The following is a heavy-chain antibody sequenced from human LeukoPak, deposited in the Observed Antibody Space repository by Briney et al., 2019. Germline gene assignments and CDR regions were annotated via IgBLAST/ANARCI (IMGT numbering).Heavy chain of an antibody. Sequence: PGGSLRLSCAVSGFTVTSYAMSWVRQAPGKGLEWVSVINTSGSDTFYADSVKGRFTISRDSSKNTLYLQMNSLRAEDTAVYYCAKGVRDSSGWYLDYWGQGTLVTVSS. V-gene: IGHV3-23*05. J-gene: IGHJ4*02. D-gene: IGHD6-19*01. CDR1: GFTVTSYA. CDR2: INTSGSDT. CDR3: AKGVRDSSGWYLDY.